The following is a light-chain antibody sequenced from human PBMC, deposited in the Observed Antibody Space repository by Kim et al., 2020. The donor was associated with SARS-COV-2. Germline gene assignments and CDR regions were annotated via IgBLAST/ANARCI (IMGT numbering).Light chain of an antibody. CDR1: GWPNQY. Sequence: PGQTARITCSGEGWPNQYAYWFQQKQGQAPVLEVYEDTERPSGIPERFSGSTSGTTVTLTISGVQAEDEADYYCQSSDSSDTFGVFGGGTQLTVL. V-gene: IGLV3-25*03. CDR3: QSSDSSDTFGV. J-gene: IGLJ3*02. CDR2: EDT.